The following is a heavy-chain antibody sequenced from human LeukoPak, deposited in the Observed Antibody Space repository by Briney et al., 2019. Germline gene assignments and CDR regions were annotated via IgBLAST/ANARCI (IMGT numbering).Heavy chain of an antibody. V-gene: IGHV3-30-3*01. CDR1: GFTFSSYA. J-gene: IGHJ6*02. CDR3: ARDYYYYGMDV. CDR2: ISYDGSNK. Sequence: GGSLRLSCAASGFTFSSYAMHWVRQAPGKGLEWVAVISYDGSNKYYADSVKGRFTISRDNSKNTLYLQMNGLRAEDTAVYYCARDYYYYGMDVWGQGTTVTVSS.